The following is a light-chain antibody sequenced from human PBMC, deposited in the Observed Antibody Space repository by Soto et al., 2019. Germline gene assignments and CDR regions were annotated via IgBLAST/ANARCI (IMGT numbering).Light chain of an antibody. V-gene: IGKV3-15*01. CDR1: QSVSRN. J-gene: IGKJ5*01. CDR2: GVS. Sequence: ERVMTQSAATLSVSPGERATLSCRASQSVSRNLLAWYQQKPGQAPRLLIHGVSTRATGIPARFSGSGSGTEFTLTISSLQSEDFAIYYCQQYVQWPLITFGQGTRLEIK. CDR3: QQYVQWPLIT.